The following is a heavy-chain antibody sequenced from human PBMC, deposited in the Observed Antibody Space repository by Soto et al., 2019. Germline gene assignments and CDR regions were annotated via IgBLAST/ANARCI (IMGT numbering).Heavy chain of an antibody. CDR1: GYTFTIYG. CDR2: ISAYNGNT. V-gene: IGHV1-18*01. J-gene: IGHJ5*02. CDR3: ARDRSWYSSVWYSIGGFDP. D-gene: IGHD6-19*01. Sequence: ASLKVSCKASGYTFTIYGISWVRQAPGQGLEWMGWISAYNGNTNYAQKLQGRVTMTTDTSTSTAYMELRSLRSDDTAVYYCARDRSWYSSVWYSIGGFDPWGQGTLVTVSS.